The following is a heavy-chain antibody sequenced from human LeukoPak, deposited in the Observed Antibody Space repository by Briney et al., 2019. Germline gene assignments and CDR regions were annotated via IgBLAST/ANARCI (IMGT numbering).Heavy chain of an antibody. V-gene: IGHV3-23*01. CDR2: ISGRGKST. CDR3: ANLLSTNSGSGSPLES. D-gene: IGHD3-10*01. CDR1: GFTFSSYA. Sequence: GGSLRLSCVASGFTFSSYAMSWARQAPGKGLEWVSAISGRGKSTYYADSVKGRFTISRDNPRQTLYLQMTSLRGEDTAIYYCANLLSTNSGSGSPLESWGQGTLVTVSS. J-gene: IGHJ4*02.